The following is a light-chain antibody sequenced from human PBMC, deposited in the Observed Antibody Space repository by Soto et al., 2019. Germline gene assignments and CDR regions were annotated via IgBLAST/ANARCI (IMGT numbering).Light chain of an antibody. CDR3: CSHAGTYIYG. Sequence: QSVLTQPRSVSGSPGQSVTISCTGTSSDVGGYNYVPWYQQHPGKAPKLMIYDVNKRPSGVPDRFSGFKSGNTASLTISGLQAEDEADYSCCSHAGTYIYGFGTGTKVTVL. CDR2: DVN. CDR1: SSDVGGYNY. J-gene: IGLJ1*01. V-gene: IGLV2-11*01.